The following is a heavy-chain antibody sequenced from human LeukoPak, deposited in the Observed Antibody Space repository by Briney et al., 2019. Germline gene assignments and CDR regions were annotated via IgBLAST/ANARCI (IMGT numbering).Heavy chain of an antibody. Sequence: ASVKVSCKASGYTFSNYGISWGRQAPGQGLEWMGWSSAFSANTNYAQKFQGRVTMTTDTSTSTVYMELRSLTSDDTAVYYCATKRGGSPEDYWGQGTLVTVSS. CDR1: GYTFSNYG. J-gene: IGHJ4*02. V-gene: IGHV1-18*01. CDR2: SSAFSANT. D-gene: IGHD3-16*01. CDR3: ATKRGGSPEDY.